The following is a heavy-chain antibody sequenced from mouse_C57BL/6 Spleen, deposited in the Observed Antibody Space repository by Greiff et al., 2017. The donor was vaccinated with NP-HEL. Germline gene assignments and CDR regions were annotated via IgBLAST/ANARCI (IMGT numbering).Heavy chain of an antibody. CDR3: ARVGLLYPGDY. D-gene: IGHD2-12*01. Sequence: QVQLQQPGAELVKPGASVKLSCKASGYTFTSYWMHWVKQRPGRGLEWIGGIDPNSGGTKYNEKFRGKATLTVDKPASTAYMQLSSLTSEDSAVYYCARVGLLYPGDYWGQGTSVTVSS. V-gene: IGHV1-72*01. CDR2: IDPNSGGT. J-gene: IGHJ4*01. CDR1: GYTFTSYW.